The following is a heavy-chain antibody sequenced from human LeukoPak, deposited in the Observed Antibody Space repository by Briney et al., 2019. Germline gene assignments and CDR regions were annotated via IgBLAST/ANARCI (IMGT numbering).Heavy chain of an antibody. J-gene: IGHJ4*02. Sequence: SEALSLTCTVSGGSISPYYWSWIRQPPGKGLEWIGYIYYSGSTNYNPSLNSRVTISVDTSKNQFSLKLSSVTAADTAVYYCARSGNYFWSGKNHCFDYWGQGTLVTVSS. CDR2: IYYSGST. V-gene: IGHV4-59*08. CDR1: GGSISPYY. D-gene: IGHD3-3*01. CDR3: ARSGNYFWSGKNHCFDY.